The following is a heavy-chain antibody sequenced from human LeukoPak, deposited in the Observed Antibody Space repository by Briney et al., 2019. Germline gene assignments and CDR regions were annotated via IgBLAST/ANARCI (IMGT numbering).Heavy chain of an antibody. D-gene: IGHD1-1*01. CDR3: ATTTLPTGTDNAFDI. CDR1: GFTFSSYA. J-gene: IGHJ3*02. Sequence: TGGSLRLSCAASGFTFSSYAMSWVRQAPGKGLEWVSAISGSGGSTYYADSVKGRFTISRDNAKNTLYLQMNSLRAEDTAVYYCATTTLPTGTDNAFDIWGQGTMVTVSS. V-gene: IGHV3-23*01. CDR2: ISGSGGST.